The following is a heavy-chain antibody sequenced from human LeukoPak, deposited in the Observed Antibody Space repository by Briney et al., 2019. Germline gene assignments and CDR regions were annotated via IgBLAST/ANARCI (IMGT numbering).Heavy chain of an antibody. CDR3: AKDNGPDYGGNRWFDP. CDR1: GFTFSSYA. V-gene: IGHV3-23*01. Sequence: GGSLRLSCAASGFTFSSYAMSWVRQAPGKGLEWVSAISGSGGSTYYADSVKGRFTISRDNSKNTLYLQMNSLRAEDTAVYYCAKDNGPDYGGNRWFDPWGQGTLVNVSS. CDR2: ISGSGGST. D-gene: IGHD4-23*01. J-gene: IGHJ5*02.